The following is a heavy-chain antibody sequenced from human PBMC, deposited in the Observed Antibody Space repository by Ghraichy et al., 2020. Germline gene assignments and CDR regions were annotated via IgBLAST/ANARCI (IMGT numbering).Heavy chain of an antibody. CDR1: GDSVSSNSAA. J-gene: IGHJ5*02. CDR2: TYYRSKWYN. D-gene: IGHD6-13*01. CDR3: ARETGYSSSWYRVGWFDP. V-gene: IGHV6-1*01. Sequence: QTLSLTCAISGDSVSSNSAAWNWIRQSPSRGLEWLGSTYYRSKWYNDYAVYVNSRITLNPDTSKNQFSLQLNSVTPEDTAVYYCARETGYSSSWYRVGWFDPWGQGTLVTVSS.